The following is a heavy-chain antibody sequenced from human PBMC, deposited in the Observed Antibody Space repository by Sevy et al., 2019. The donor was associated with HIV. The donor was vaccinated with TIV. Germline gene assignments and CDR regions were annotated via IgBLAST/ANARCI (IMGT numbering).Heavy chain of an antibody. Sequence: GALRLSCAASGFSFSNYNMNWVRQAPGKGLEWVSSITGSSDYIYYADSVKGRFTISRDNAKNSRYLRMNSLKTEDTAVYYCAKWDADRRWYFDYWGQGILVTVSS. D-gene: IGHD1-26*01. CDR3: AKWDADRRWYFDY. V-gene: IGHV3-21*06. J-gene: IGHJ4*02. CDR2: ITGSSDYI. CDR1: GFSFSNYN.